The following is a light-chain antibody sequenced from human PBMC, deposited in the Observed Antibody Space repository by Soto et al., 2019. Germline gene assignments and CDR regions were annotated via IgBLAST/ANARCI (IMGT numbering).Light chain of an antibody. CDR3: QQRSSWPMYT. CDR2: DAS. Sequence: EIVLTQSPATLSLSPGERATLSCRASQSVNSYLAWYQQKPGQAPRLLIYDASSRATGIPARFSGSGSGTDFTLSISSLGTEDFEVYYCQQRSSWPMYTFGQGTKLEIK. CDR1: QSVNSY. J-gene: IGKJ2*01. V-gene: IGKV3-11*01.